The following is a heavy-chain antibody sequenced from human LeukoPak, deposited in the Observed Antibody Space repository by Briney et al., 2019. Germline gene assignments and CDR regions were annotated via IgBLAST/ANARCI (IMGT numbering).Heavy chain of an antibody. CDR1: GFTFSSYS. V-gene: IGHV3-21*01. D-gene: IGHD6-19*01. CDR2: ISSSSSYI. J-gene: IGHJ4*02. CDR3: AREPGIAVGALLD. Sequence: NPGGSLRLSCAASGFTFSSYSMNWVRQAPGKGLEWVSSISSSSSYIYYADSVKGRFTISRDNAKNSLYLQMNSLRAEDTAVYYCAREPGIAVGALLDWGQGTLVTVSS.